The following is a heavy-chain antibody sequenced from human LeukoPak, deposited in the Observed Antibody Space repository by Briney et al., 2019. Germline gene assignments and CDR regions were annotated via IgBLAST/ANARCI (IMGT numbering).Heavy chain of an antibody. CDR1: GGSISSGRYY. CDR3: AGAPAPHISGSDYHFDY. D-gene: IGHD6-19*01. J-gene: IGHJ4*02. Sequence: SQTLSLTCTVSGGSISSGRYYWSWIRQPAGKGLEWIGRIYTSGTTNYNSSLRSRVTISLDTSKNQFSLRLRSVTAADTAVYYCAGAPAPHISGSDYHFDYWGQGTLVTVSS. V-gene: IGHV4-61*02. CDR2: IYTSGTT.